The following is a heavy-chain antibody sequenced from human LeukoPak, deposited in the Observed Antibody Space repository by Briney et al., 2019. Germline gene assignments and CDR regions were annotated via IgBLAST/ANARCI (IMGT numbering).Heavy chain of an antibody. V-gene: IGHV3-21*01. CDR3: ARGAGTTGTTPGY. CDR2: ISSSSSYI. CDR1: GFTFSSYS. Sequence: GGSLRLSCAASGFTFSSYSMNWVRQAPGKGLEWVSSISSSSSYIYYADSVKGRFTISRDNAKNSLYLQMNSLRAEDTAVYYCARGAGTTGTTPGYWGQGTLVTVSS. J-gene: IGHJ4*02. D-gene: IGHD1-1*01.